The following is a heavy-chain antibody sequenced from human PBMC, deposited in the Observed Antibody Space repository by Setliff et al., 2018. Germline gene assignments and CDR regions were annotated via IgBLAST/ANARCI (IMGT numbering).Heavy chain of an antibody. CDR2: IKSKADGGTA. J-gene: IGHJ4*02. Sequence: LSCAASGFTFSDPWMNWVRQAPGKGLEWVGRIKSKADGGTADFAAPVKGRFTISRDDSKNTMSLQMNSLKTEDTAVYFCATRLGDFWGQGTLVTVSS. V-gene: IGHV3-15*01. CDR3: ATRLGDF. CDR1: GFTFSDPW.